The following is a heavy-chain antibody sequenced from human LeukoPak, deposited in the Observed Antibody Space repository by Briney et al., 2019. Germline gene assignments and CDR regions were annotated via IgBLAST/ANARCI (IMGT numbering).Heavy chain of an antibody. V-gene: IGHV1-2*02. Sequence: GASVKVSCKASGYTFTSYGISWARQAPGQGLEWMGWINPNSGGTNYAQKFQGRVTMTRDTSISTAYMELSRLRSDDTAVYYCARRNWNYVFPVSVHYYYYMDVWGKGTTVTVSS. CDR2: INPNSGGT. D-gene: IGHD1-7*01. J-gene: IGHJ6*03. CDR1: GYTFTSYG. CDR3: ARRNWNYVFPVSVHYYYYMDV.